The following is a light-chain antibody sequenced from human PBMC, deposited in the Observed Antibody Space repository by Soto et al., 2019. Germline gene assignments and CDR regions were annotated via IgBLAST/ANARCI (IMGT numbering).Light chain of an antibody. CDR1: QSISSY. V-gene: IGKV1-39*01. Sequence: DIQMTQSPSSLSASVGDRVTITCRASQSISSYLNWYQQKPGKAPKLLIYAASSLQSGVPSRFRGSEYGTDFTLTISSLQPEDFATYYCQQSYSTPPLTFGGGTKVEIK. CDR3: QQSYSTPPLT. CDR2: AAS. J-gene: IGKJ4*01.